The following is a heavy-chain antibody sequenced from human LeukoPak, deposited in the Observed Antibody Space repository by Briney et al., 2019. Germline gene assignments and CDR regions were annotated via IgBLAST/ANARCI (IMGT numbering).Heavy chain of an antibody. D-gene: IGHD6-19*01. CDR2: INPDGTTT. Sequence: GGSLRLSCAASGFTFSTYWMHWVRQAPGKGLVWVSRINPDGTTTSYADSVKGRFTISRDNAKDTVYLQMNSLRAEDTAVYYCARVSVGWYSFDYWGQGTLVTVSS. CDR3: ARVSVGWYSFDY. CDR1: GFTFSTYW. V-gene: IGHV3-74*01. J-gene: IGHJ4*02.